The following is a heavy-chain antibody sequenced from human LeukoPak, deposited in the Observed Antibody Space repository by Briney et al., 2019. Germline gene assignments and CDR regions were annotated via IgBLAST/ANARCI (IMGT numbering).Heavy chain of an antibody. CDR3: ASDRIWFGESTNEY. V-gene: IGHV4-39*01. CDR2: IYYSGVS. CDR1: GFTFSSYA. D-gene: IGHD3-10*01. J-gene: IGHJ4*02. Sequence: GSLRLSCAASGFTFSSYAMSWVRQAPGKGLEWIGSIYYSGVSYYNTSLKSRVTISVDTSKNQFSLNLNSVTAADTAFYYCASDRIWFGESTNEYWGQGTLVTVSS.